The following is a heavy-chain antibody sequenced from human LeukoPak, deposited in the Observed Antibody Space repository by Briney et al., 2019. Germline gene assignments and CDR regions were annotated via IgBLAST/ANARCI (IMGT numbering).Heavy chain of an antibody. CDR3: TRGYYDARGDSNPFDI. CDR2: TSHSGST. Sequence: SETLSLTCTVSGGSISSSYWSWIRQPPGRGLEWIGYTSHSGSTNYKPSLKSRVSISVDTSKNQFSLKLTSVTAADTAMYYYTRGYYDARGDSNPFDIWGQGTMVTVSS. J-gene: IGHJ3*02. D-gene: IGHD3-22*01. CDR1: GGSISSSY. V-gene: IGHV4-59*01.